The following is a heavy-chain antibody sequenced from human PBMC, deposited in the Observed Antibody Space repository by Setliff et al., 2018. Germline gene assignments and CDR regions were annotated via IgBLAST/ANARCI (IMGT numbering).Heavy chain of an antibody. D-gene: IGHD3-3*01. J-gene: IGHJ4*02. CDR3: ARKYNFWSGELDY. Sequence: PSETLSLTCAVYGGSFSGYYWSWIRQPPGKGLEWIGKINHSGSTNYNPSLKSRVTISVDTSKNQLSLKLSFVTAADTAVYYCARKYNFWSGELDYWGQGTLVTVSS. V-gene: IGHV4-34*01. CDR1: GGSFSGYY. CDR2: INHSGST.